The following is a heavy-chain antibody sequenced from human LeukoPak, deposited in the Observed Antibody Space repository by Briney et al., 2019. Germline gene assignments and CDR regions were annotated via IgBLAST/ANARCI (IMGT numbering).Heavy chain of an antibody. Sequence: GGSLRLSCAASGFTFSSYSMNWVRQAPGKGLEWVSSISSSGSTIYYADSVKGRFTISRDNAKNSLYLQVNSLRAEDTAVYYCARHADGAKTALAYWGQGTLVTVSS. CDR2: ISSSGSTI. V-gene: IGHV3-48*04. CDR1: GFTFSSYS. CDR3: ARHADGAKTALAY. J-gene: IGHJ4*02. D-gene: IGHD1-26*01.